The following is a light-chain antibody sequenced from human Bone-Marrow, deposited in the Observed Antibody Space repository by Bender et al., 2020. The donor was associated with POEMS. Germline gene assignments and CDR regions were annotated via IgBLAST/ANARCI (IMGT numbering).Light chain of an antibody. CDR1: SSDVGSYDY. CDR3: CSYAPTSTSWM. CDR2: DVT. J-gene: IGLJ3*02. V-gene: IGLV2-14*03. Sequence: QSALTQPASVSGSPGQSITISCTGTSSDVGSYDYVSWYQQHPGKAPKLIIYDVTRRPAGVSHRFSGSKSGNTASLTISGLQAEDEADYYCCSYAPTSTSWMFGGGTELTVL.